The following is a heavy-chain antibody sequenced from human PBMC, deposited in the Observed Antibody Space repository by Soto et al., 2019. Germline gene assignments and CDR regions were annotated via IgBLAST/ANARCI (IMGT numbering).Heavy chain of an antibody. CDR1: GGSISSYY. Sequence: SETLSLTCTVSGGSISSYYWSWIRQPPEKGLEWIGYIYYSGSTNYNPSLKSRVTISVDTSKSQFSLKLSSVTAADTAVYYCATIGTSLVYWGQGTLVTVSS. V-gene: IGHV4-59*01. CDR2: IYYSGST. CDR3: ATIGTSLVY. D-gene: IGHD3-16*01. J-gene: IGHJ4*02.